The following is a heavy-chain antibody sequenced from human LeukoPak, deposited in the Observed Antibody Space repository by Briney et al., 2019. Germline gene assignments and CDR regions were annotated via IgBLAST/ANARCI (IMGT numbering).Heavy chain of an antibody. V-gene: IGHV3-74*01. CDR1: GFTFRTYW. CDR3: ARGGTDILLEPPAIPFDY. D-gene: IGHD2-8*01. CDR2: INTDGRST. Sequence: GSLRPSCAAPGFTFRTYWMQWVRQAPGKGLVLVSRINTDGRSTSYADSVKGRFTVSRDNSKDTLYLQMNSLRADDTAVYYCARGGTDILLEPPAIPFDYWGQGALVTVSS. J-gene: IGHJ4*02.